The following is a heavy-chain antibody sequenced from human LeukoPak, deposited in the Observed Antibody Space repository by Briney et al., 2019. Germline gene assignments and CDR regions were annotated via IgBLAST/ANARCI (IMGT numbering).Heavy chain of an antibody. CDR2: ITGSSSYI. CDR1: GFTFSSYS. D-gene: IGHD6-6*01. Sequence: GGSLRLSCAASGFTFSSYSMNWIRQAPGKGLEWVSSITGSSSYIYYADSVRGRFTISRDNAKNSLDLQMNSLRAEDTAVYYCARDRDSSSSEDAFDIWGQGTMVTVSS. J-gene: IGHJ3*02. CDR3: ARDRDSSSSEDAFDI. V-gene: IGHV3-21*01.